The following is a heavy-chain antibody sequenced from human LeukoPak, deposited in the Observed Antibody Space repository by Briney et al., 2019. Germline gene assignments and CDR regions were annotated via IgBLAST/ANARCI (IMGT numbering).Heavy chain of an antibody. CDR3: ARTMYYYGSGDSDY. J-gene: IGHJ4*02. CDR2: IYYSGST. V-gene: IGHV4-59*01. Sequence: LETLSLTCTVSGGSISSYYWSWIRQPPGKGLECIGYIYYSGSTNYNPSLKSRVTISVDTSKNQFSLKLSSVTAADTAVYYCARTMYYYGSGDSDYWGQGTLVTVSS. D-gene: IGHD3-10*01. CDR1: GGSISSYY.